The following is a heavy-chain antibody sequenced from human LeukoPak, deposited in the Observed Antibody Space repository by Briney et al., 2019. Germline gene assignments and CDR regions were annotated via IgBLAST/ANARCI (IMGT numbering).Heavy chain of an antibody. CDR2: IYPGYSDT. D-gene: IGHD6-19*01. CDR1: GYSFTSYW. V-gene: IGHV5-51*01. Sequence: GESLKISCKGSGYSFTSYWIAWVRQMPGKGLEWMGIIYPGYSDTRYSPSFQGQVTISADKSIRTAYLQWSSLKASDTAMYYCARLDSSGWYSFQPFGYWGQGKLVTVSS. CDR3: ARLDSSGWYSFQPFGY. J-gene: IGHJ4*02.